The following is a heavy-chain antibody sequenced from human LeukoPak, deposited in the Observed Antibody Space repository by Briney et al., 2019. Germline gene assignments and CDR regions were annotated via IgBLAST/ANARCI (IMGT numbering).Heavy chain of an antibody. J-gene: IGHJ4*02. CDR3: AKASAVVTPV. D-gene: IGHD4-23*01. V-gene: IGHV3-30*18. CDR2: TSNDGIDA. CDR1: GFTFSNYA. Sequence: PRGFLRLSCAASGFTFSNYAIHWVRQAPGKVLDWVADTSNDGIDADYADSVKGRFTISRDNSKNTVYLQMNSLRAEDTAVYYCAKASAVVTPVWGQGTLVTVSS.